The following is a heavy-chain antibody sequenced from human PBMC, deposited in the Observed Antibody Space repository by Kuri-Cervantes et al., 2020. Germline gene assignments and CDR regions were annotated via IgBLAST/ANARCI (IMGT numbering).Heavy chain of an antibody. D-gene: IGHD6-13*01. CDR1: GYTFTSYD. CDR2: INPNSGGT. CDR3: ARYEQPTDAFDI. J-gene: IGHJ3*02. V-gene: IGHV1-2*02. Sequence: ASVKVSCKASGYTFTSYDINWVRQATGQGLEWMGWINPNSGGTNYAQKFQGRVTMTRDTSISTAYMELSRLRSDDTAVYYCARYEQPTDAFDIWGQGTMVTVSS.